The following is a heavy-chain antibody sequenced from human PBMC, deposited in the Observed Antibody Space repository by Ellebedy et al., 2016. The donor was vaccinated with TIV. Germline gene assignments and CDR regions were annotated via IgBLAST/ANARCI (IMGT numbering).Heavy chain of an antibody. J-gene: IGHJ5*01. CDR3: AKVGGFYYDSRGLWSFDP. V-gene: IGHV3-23*01. CDR1: GFTFSSYA. Sequence: PGGSLRLSCAASGFTFSSYAMNWVRQAPGKGLEWVSAISGSGGGTHYAEPVKGRFTISRDNSKNTLYLQMSSLRAEDTAVYYCAKVGGFYYDSRGLWSFDPWGQGTLVTVSS. D-gene: IGHD3-22*01. CDR2: ISGSGGGT.